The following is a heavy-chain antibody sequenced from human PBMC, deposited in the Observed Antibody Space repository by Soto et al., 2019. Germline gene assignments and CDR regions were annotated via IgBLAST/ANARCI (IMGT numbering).Heavy chain of an antibody. V-gene: IGHV4-31*03. Sequence: QVPLQESGPGLVKPSQTLSLTCTVSGGSINGGRYYWNWIRQHPGKGLEWIGYIYESETTDYNPSLKSRVIISEDTSKNQFSLRLISVTAADTAIYYCGRDRGFGMDAWGQGTMVIVSS. CDR2: IYESETT. J-gene: IGHJ6*02. CDR1: GGSINGGRYY. CDR3: GRDRGFGMDA.